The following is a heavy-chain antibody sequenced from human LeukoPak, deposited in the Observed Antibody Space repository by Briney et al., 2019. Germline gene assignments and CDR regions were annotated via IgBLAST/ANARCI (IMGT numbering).Heavy chain of an antibody. J-gene: IGHJ4*02. CDR3: AKRDSAGSGTGKYYFDY. CDR1: GFTFSGFG. Sequence: PGGSLRLSCAASGFTFSGFGMHWVRQAPSKGLEWVAFIQYNGNNKYYANSVKGRFTLSRDNSENTLYLQMNSLRAEDTAIYYCAKRDSAGSGTGKYYFDYWGQGTLVTVSS. D-gene: IGHD6-13*01. CDR2: IQYNGNNK. V-gene: IGHV3-30*02.